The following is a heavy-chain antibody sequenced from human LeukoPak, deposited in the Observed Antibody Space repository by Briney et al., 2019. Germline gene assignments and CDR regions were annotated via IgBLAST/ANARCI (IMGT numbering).Heavy chain of an antibody. CDR1: GFTFSSYW. CDR2: INSDGSST. Sequence: PGGSLRLSCAASGFTFSSYWMHWVRQAPGKGLVWVSRINSDGSSTSCADSVKGRFTISRDNAKNTLYLQMNSLRAEDTAVYYCARGRYGDTAMGYYYYGMDVWGQGTTVTVSS. J-gene: IGHJ6*02. D-gene: IGHD5-18*01. CDR3: ARGRYGDTAMGYYYYGMDV. V-gene: IGHV3-74*01.